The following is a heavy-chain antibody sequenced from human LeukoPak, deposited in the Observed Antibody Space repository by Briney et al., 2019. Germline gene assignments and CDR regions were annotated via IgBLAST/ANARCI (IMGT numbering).Heavy chain of an antibody. V-gene: IGHV3-66*02. D-gene: IGHD2-2*02. Sequence: GGSLRLSCAASGFTVSSNYMSWVRQAPGKGLEWVSVIYSGDSTYYADSVKGRFTISRDNSKNTLYLQMNSLRAEDTAVYYCARDTPISTIDYWGQGTLVTVSS. CDR3: ARDTPISTIDY. J-gene: IGHJ4*02. CDR2: IYSGDST. CDR1: GFTVSSNY.